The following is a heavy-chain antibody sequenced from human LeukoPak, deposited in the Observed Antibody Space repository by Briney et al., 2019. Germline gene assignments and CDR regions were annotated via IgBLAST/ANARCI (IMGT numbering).Heavy chain of an antibody. CDR3: ASTLHGSTTDSEGYYPKRFDP. D-gene: IGHD3-3*01. V-gene: IGHV3-21*06. CDR2: ISTRSNYI. J-gene: IGHJ5*01. Sequence: GGSLRLSCAASGSVFNRLTMNWFRQSPGKGLEWVSSISTRSNYIYCADSVKGRFNIPRDNPQNSLFLDMTRLRDEDTAVCYCASTLHGSTTDSEGYYPKRFDPWGQGTLVTVSS. CDR1: GSVFNRLT.